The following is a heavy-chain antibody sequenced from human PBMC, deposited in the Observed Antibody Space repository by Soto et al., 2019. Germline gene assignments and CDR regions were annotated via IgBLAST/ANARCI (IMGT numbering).Heavy chain of an antibody. CDR1: GFTFTSYA. CDR3: TQDGGSRDWLTVN. D-gene: IGHD3-9*01. J-gene: IGHJ4*02. CDR2: ITGGGDNT. Sequence: EVQLLESGGDLVQPGGSLRLSCAASGFTFTSYAMSWIRQAPGKGLEWVSAITGGGDNTYNADSEKGRFTISRDNSKNTLNLQMNSLRAEDTAFYYCTQDGGSRDWLTVNWGQGTLVTVSS. V-gene: IGHV3-23*01.